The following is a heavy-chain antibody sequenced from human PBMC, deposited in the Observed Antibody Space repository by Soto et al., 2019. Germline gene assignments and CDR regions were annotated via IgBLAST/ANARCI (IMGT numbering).Heavy chain of an antibody. D-gene: IGHD3-10*01. J-gene: IGHJ6*02. V-gene: IGHV3-21*01. CDR3: ARDLITMVREYGMDV. CDR2: ISSSSSYI. Sequence: GGSLRLSCAASGFTFSGYSMNWVRQAPGKGLEWVSSISSSSSYIYYADSVKGRFTISRDNAKNSLYLQMNSLRAEDTAVYYCARDLITMVREYGMDVWGQGTTVTVSS. CDR1: GFTFSGYS.